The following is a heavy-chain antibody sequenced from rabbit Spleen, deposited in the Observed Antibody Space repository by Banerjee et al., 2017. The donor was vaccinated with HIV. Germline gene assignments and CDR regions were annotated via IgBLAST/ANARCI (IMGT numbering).Heavy chain of an antibody. CDR1: GFTISISDW. CDR2: IDPVFGTT. Sequence: QEQLVESGGGLVKPGASLTLTCTASGFTISISDWIYWVRQAPGKGLEWIGYIDPVFGTTHYATWVNGRFTISSHNAQNTVDLQMNSLTAADRATYFCARDLVGVIGWNFYLWGQGTLVTVS. V-gene: IGHV1S45*01. CDR3: ARDLVGVIGWNFYL. J-gene: IGHJ4*01. D-gene: IGHD1-1*01.